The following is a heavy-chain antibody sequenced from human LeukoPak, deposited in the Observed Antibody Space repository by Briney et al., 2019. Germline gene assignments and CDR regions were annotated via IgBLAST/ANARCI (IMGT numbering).Heavy chain of an antibody. Sequence: GGSLRLSCVASGLIFSSYDFHWIRQARGEGLEWVSGIGTALDTFYADSVKGRFTISRENAKNSLYLQMNRLRAGDTAVYYCARGSSDGFKYAFDIWGQGTRVTASS. D-gene: IGHD5-24*01. CDR2: IGTALDT. J-gene: IGHJ3*02. CDR1: GLIFSSYD. CDR3: ARGSSDGFKYAFDI. V-gene: IGHV3-13*01.